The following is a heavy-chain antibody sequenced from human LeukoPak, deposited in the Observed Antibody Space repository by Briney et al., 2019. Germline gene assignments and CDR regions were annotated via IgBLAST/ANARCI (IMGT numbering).Heavy chain of an antibody. Sequence: KPSETLSLTCTVSGGSISSGGYYWSWIRQHPGKGLEWIGYIYYSGSTYYNPSLKSRVTISVDTSKNQFSLKLSSVTAADTAVYYCARADYSSGHSVDYWGQGTLVTVSS. CDR1: GGSISSGGYY. D-gene: IGHD6-19*01. CDR2: IYYSGST. CDR3: ARADYSSGHSVDY. J-gene: IGHJ4*02. V-gene: IGHV4-31*03.